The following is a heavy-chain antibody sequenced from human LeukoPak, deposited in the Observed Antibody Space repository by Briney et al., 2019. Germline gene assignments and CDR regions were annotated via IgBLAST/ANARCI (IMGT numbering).Heavy chain of an antibody. CDR1: GFSFSTYA. CDR3: AKFSADTGYYGMDV. Sequence: GGSLRLSCAASGFSFSTYAMHWVRQAPGKGLEWVSVISFSGGTIHYADSVKGRFTISRDNSKNTLYLQMSSLRAEDTAVYYCAKFSADTGYYGMDVWGQGTTVTVSS. V-gene: IGHV3-23*01. D-gene: IGHD6-19*01. J-gene: IGHJ6*02. CDR2: ISFSGGTI.